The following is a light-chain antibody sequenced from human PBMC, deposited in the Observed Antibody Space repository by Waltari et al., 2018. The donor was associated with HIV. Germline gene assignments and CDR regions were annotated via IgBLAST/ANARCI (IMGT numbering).Light chain of an antibody. CDR1: SSDIGGYDY. V-gene: IGLV2-14*01. J-gene: IGLJ7*01. CDR2: GVT. Sequence: QSALTQPASVSGSPGQSITISCNGTSSDIGGYDYVSWYQQYPGKAPKRIIFGVTNRPSGVSNRFSVSKSVNMASLTISGLQAEDEADYYCTSYTSISPLAIFGGGTQVTVL. CDR3: TSYTSISPLAI.